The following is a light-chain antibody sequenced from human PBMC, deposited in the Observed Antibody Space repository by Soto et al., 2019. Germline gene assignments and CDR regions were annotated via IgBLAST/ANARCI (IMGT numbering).Light chain of an antibody. Sequence: IQLTQSPSSLSASVGDRVTITCRASQGISSSLAWYQQEPGKAPKLLIYAASTLQSGVPSRFSGSGSGTDFTLTISSLQPEDCATYYGQQLKSYPITLGQRTRLEI. J-gene: IGKJ5*01. CDR1: QGISSS. V-gene: IGKV1-9*01. CDR3: QQLKSYPIT. CDR2: AAS.